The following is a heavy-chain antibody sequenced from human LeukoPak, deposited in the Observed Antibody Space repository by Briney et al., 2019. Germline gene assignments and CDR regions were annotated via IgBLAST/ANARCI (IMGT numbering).Heavy chain of an antibody. J-gene: IGHJ4*02. Sequence: ETLSLTCTVSGYSISSGYLWGWIRQPPGKGLEWIGSTYHGGTTYSNPSLKSRVIISEDTSKNQFSLKLSSVTAADTAVYYCARGSGDWTYCFDYWGQGTLVTVSS. CDR3: ARGSGDWTYCFDY. CDR2: TYHGGTT. CDR1: GYSISSGYL. V-gene: IGHV4-38-2*02. D-gene: IGHD2-21*02.